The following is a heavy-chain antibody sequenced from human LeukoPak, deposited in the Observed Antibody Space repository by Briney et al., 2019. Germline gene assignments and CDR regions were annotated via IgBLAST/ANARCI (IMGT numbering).Heavy chain of an antibody. Sequence: SVPVSCKASGYTFTSYYMHWVRQAPGQGLEWMGIINPSGGSTSYAQKSQGRVTMTRDTSTSKVYMELSSLRSEDTAVYYCARRLAAAGTLDYLDQGGGVPVSS. CDR1: GYTFTSYY. CDR3: ARRLAAAGTLDY. D-gene: IGHD6-13*01. J-gene: IGHJ4*02. V-gene: IGHV1-46*01. CDR2: INPSGGST.